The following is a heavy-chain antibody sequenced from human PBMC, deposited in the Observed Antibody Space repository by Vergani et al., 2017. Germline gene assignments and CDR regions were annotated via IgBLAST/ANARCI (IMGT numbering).Heavy chain of an antibody. V-gene: IGHV4-61*02. Sequence: QVQLQESGPGLVKPSQTLSLTCTVSGGSFSTGGQSWTWLRQSAGKGLEWIGRIYTSGATNYNPSLRSIAIMSVDASNKQFSLKLTSVTAADTAVYYCARDGGEYDKDALDVWGQGTKVTVTS. D-gene: IGHD2-21*01. CDR3: ARDGGEYDKDALDV. CDR2: IYTSGAT. CDR1: GGSFSTGGQS. J-gene: IGHJ3*01.